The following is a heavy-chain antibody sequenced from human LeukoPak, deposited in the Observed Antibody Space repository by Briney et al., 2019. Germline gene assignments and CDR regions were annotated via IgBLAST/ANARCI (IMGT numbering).Heavy chain of an antibody. D-gene: IGHD6-13*01. CDR1: RGSIRTADYY. J-gene: IGHJ5*01. CDR3: ARTSSWYAGAWFDS. Sequence: SETLSLTCTVSRGSIRTADYYWAWLRQPPGEGLECLSSIYFSGTPYFNPSLKSRVAVSIDTSKNQFSLKVTSVNASDTAVYFCARTSSWYAGAWFDSWGQGTLVTVSS. CDR2: IYFSGTP. V-gene: IGHV4-39*01.